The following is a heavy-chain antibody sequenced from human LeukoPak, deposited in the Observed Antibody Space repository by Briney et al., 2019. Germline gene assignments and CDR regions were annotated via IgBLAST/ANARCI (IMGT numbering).Heavy chain of an antibody. CDR2: IYSGGST. V-gene: IGHV3-53*01. Sequence: PGGSLRPSCAASGVTVSSNYMSWVSQAPGKGLEWVSVIYSGGSTYYADSVKGRFTISRDNSKNTLYLQMNSLRAEDTAVYYCAREDYYDSRSNAFDIWGRGTMVTVSS. CDR1: GVTVSSNY. CDR3: AREDYYDSRSNAFDI. J-gene: IGHJ3*02. D-gene: IGHD3-22*01.